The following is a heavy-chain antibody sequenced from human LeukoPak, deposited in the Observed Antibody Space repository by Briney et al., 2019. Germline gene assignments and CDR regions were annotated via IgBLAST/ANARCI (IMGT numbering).Heavy chain of an antibody. CDR2: ISSSSSYI. J-gene: IGHJ4*02. CDR3: AREGNSGYDYES. V-gene: IGHV3-21*06. CDR1: GFTFSNYK. D-gene: IGHD5-12*01. Sequence: GGPLRLSCAASGFTFSNYKMDWVRQAPGMELEWVSSISSSSSYIYYAGSVMGRFTISRDNAKNSLYLQMNSLRAEDTAVYYCAREGNSGYDYESWGQGTLVTVSS.